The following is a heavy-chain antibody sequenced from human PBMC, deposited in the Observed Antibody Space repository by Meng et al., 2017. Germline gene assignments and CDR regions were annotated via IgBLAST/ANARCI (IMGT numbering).Heavy chain of an antibody. Sequence: EGQLVESWGGLVQPGGPLRLSCAASGFTFSSYAMSWVRQAPGKGLEWVSSISSSSSYIYYADSVKGRFTISRDNAKNSLYLQMNSLRAEDTAVYYCARVYGCTNGVCSPFDYWGQGTLVTVSS. CDR3: ARVYGCTNGVCSPFDY. CDR1: GFTFSSYA. J-gene: IGHJ4*02. D-gene: IGHD2-8*01. V-gene: IGHV3-21*01. CDR2: ISSSSSYI.